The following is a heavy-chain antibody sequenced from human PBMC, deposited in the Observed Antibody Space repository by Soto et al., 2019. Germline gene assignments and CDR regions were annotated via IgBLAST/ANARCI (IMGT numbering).Heavy chain of an antibody. Sequence: GGSLRLSCAASGFTVSSNYMSWVRQAPGKGLEWVSVIYSGGSTYYADSVKGRFTISRDNSKNTLYLQMNSLRAEDTAVYYCARGSDDSSGYYQYYFDYWGQGTLVTVSS. CDR1: GFTVSSNY. V-gene: IGHV3-66*01. CDR2: IYSGGST. CDR3: ARGSDDSSGYYQYYFDY. D-gene: IGHD3-22*01. J-gene: IGHJ4*02.